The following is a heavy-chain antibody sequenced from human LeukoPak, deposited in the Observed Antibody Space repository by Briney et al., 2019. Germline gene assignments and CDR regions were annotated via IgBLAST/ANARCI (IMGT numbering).Heavy chain of an antibody. CDR3: ARRGIAAAGTPDDY. CDR1: GFTFSNYG. Sequence: PGGSLRLSCAASGFTFSNYGMHWVRQAPGKGLEWVAVMSYDGSNKYYADSVKGRFTISRDNAKNSLYLQMNSLRAEDTAVYYCARRGIAAAGTPDDYWGQGTLVTVSS. CDR2: MSYDGSNK. V-gene: IGHV3-30*03. J-gene: IGHJ4*02. D-gene: IGHD6-13*01.